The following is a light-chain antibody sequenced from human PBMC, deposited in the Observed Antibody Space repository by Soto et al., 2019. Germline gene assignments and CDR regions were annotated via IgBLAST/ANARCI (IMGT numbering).Light chain of an antibody. Sequence: EIVLTQSPGTLSLSPGERATLSCRASQSVSSSYLAWYQQKPGQAPRLLIYGASSRATGIPDRFSGGGSGTDFTLTISRLEPEDFAVYYCQHYVSSPSRLTFGGGTKVEIK. CDR1: QSVSSSY. CDR2: GAS. J-gene: IGKJ4*01. CDR3: QHYVSSPSRLT. V-gene: IGKV3-20*01.